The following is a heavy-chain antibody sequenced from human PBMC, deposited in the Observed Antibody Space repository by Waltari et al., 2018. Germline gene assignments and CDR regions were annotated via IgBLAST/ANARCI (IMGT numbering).Heavy chain of an antibody. V-gene: IGHV3-21*01. Sequence: EVQLVESGGGLVKPGGSLRLSCAASGFTFSSYSMNWVRQAPGKGLEWVSSISSSSRYIYYADALKGRFTISRDNAKNSLYLQMNSLRAEDTAVYYCAARGGITMVRGVQIDYWGQGTLVTVSS. D-gene: IGHD3-10*01. CDR1: GFTFSSYS. CDR2: ISSSSRYI. J-gene: IGHJ4*02. CDR3: AARGGITMVRGVQIDY.